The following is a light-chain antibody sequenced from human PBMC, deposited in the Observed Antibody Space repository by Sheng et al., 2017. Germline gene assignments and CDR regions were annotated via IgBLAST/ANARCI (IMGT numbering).Light chain of an antibody. J-gene: IGLJ3*02. CDR2: NND. Sequence: QPELTQPPSTSGTPGQRVTISCSGAYSNIGSNTVNWYQQVQGMAPKLLIYNNDRRPSGVPDRFSASKSGTSASLAISGLQSEDEGDYYCAAWDDTVSGWVFGGGAKLT. CDR3: AAWDDTVSGWV. CDR1: YSNIGSNT. V-gene: IGLV1-44*01.